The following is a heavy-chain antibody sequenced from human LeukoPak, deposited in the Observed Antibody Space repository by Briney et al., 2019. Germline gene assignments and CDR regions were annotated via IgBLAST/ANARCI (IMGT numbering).Heavy chain of an antibody. CDR3: ARGRNYYYDSSLGY. CDR1: GGSFSGYY. J-gene: IGHJ4*02. D-gene: IGHD3-22*01. V-gene: IGHV4-34*01. Sequence: SETLSLTCAVYGGSFSGYYWSWIRQPPGKGLEWIGEINHSGSTNYNPSLKSRVTISVDTSKNQFSLKLSSATAADTAVYYCARGRNYYYDSSLGYWGQGTLVTVSS. CDR2: INHSGST.